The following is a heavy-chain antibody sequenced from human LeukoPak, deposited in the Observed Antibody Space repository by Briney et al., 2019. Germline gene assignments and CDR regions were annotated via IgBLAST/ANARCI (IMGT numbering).Heavy chain of an antibody. CDR3: ARVTGVGGYYFDY. CDR1: GYTFTRTY. CDR2: INLGGGST. V-gene: IGHV1-46*01. Sequence: ASVKVSCKASGYTFTRTYMHWLRQAPGQGLEWMGIINLGGGSTSYAQKFQGRVTMTRDTSTSIVYMELSSLRPEDTAVYYCARVTGVGGYYFDYWGQGTMVYVSS. D-gene: IGHD3-22*01. J-gene: IGHJ4*02.